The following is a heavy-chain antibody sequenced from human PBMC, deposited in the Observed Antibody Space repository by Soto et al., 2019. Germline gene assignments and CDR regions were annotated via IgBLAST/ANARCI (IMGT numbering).Heavy chain of an antibody. Sequence: ASVKVSCKASGYTLTSYAVRWVRQAPGQRLEWMGWINAANGNTKYSQKFQGRVTITRDTSASTACMELSSLRSEDTAVYYCARDCSGGSCSDYWGQGTLVTVSS. D-gene: IGHD2-15*01. CDR3: ARDCSGGSCSDY. J-gene: IGHJ4*02. V-gene: IGHV1-3*01. CDR1: GYTLTSYA. CDR2: INAANGNT.